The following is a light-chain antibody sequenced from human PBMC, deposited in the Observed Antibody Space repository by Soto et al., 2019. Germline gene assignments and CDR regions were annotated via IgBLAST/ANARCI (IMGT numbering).Light chain of an antibody. Sequence: DIQMTQSPSSLSASVGDRVAITCRASQSITSYLNWFQHKPGKAPMLLIYAASILQSGVPSRFSGSGSGTDFTLTISSLQPGDFATYYCQQSYTAPATFGQGTKVEIK. CDR2: AAS. J-gene: IGKJ1*01. CDR1: QSITSY. V-gene: IGKV1-39*01. CDR3: QQSYTAPAT.